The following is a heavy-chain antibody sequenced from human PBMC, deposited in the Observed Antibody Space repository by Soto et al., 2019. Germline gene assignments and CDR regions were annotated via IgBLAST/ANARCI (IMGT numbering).Heavy chain of an antibody. Sequence: ASVKVSCKASGYTFANYDIHWGRQATGQGLEWMGWMNPDSGNTGQSKQFQGRVTMTRDTSISTAYMEMSSLRSEDTAVYYCARGRFRRTWFDPWG. CDR3: ARGRFRRTWFDP. CDR2: MNPDSGNT. J-gene: IGHJ5*02. V-gene: IGHV1-8*01. CDR1: GYTFANYD. D-gene: IGHD3-16*01.